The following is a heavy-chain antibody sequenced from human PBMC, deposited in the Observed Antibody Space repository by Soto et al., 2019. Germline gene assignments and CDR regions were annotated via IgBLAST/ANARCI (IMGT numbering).Heavy chain of an antibody. CDR1: GFTFSSYA. V-gene: IGHV3-23*01. Sequence: PGGSLRLSCAASGFTFSSYAMSWVRQAPGKGLEWVSAISGSGGSTYYADSVKGRFTISRDNSKNTLYLQMNSLRAEDTAVYYCAKGMYYYYYYGMDVWGQGTTVNVSS. J-gene: IGHJ6*02. CDR2: ISGSGGST. CDR3: AKGMYYYYYYGMDV.